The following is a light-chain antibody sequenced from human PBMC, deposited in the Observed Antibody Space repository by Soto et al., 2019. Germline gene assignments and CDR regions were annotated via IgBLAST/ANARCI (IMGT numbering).Light chain of an antibody. CDR1: QNINNNY. CDR3: QQYDNWPLT. J-gene: IGKJ4*01. Sequence: VLTQSPGTLSLSPGGRATLSCRASQNINNNYLAWYQHKPGQAPRLLIYDASLRATGVPDRFSGSGSGTDFTLTISSLQSEDFAVYYCQQYDNWPLTFGGGTKVDIK. CDR2: DAS. V-gene: IGKV3-20*01.